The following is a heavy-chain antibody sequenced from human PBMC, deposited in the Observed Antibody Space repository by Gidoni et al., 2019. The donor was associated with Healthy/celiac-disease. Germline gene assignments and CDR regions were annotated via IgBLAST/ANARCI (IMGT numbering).Heavy chain of an antibody. J-gene: IGHJ4*02. D-gene: IGHD3-3*01. CDR3: ATPRGARFLEWNRNHGFDY. V-gene: IGHV3-30-3*01. CDR2: ISYDGSNK. Sequence: EWVAVISYDGSNKYYADSVKGRFTISRDNSKNTLYLQMNSLRAEDTAVYYCATPRGARFLEWNRNHGFDYWGQGTLVTVSS.